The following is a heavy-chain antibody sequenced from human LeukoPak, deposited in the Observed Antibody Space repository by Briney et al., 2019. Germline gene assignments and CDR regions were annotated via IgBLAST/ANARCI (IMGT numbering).Heavy chain of an antibody. CDR2: INHSGST. Sequence: PSETLSLTCAVYGGSFSGYYWSWIRQPPGKGLEWIGEINHSGSTNYNPSLKSRVTISVDTSKNQFSLKLSSVTAADTAVYYCARRLAAAGTDWGQGTLVTVSS. D-gene: IGHD6-13*01. CDR3: ARRLAAAGTD. J-gene: IGHJ4*02. CDR1: GGSFSGYY. V-gene: IGHV4-34*01.